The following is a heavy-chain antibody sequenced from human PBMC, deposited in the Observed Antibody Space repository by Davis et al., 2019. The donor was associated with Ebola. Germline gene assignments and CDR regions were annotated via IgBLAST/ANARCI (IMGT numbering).Heavy chain of an antibody. V-gene: IGHV3-66*01. D-gene: IGHD6-19*01. Sequence: GGSLRLSCAASGITVNNNYMSWVRQPPGKGLEWVSVIYFGGSTYYADSVKGRFTISRDNSKSTLYLQMNNLRAEDTAVYYCARYTTGSYEAYWGQGTQVTVSS. CDR1: GITVNNNY. CDR3: ARYTTGSYEAY. CDR2: IYFGGST. J-gene: IGHJ4*02.